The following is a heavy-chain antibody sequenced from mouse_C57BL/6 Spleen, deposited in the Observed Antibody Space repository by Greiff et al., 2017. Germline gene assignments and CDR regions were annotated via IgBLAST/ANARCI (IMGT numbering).Heavy chain of an antibody. Sequence: VQLQQSGPELVKPGASVKISCKASGYSFTGYYMNWVKQSPEKSLEWIGEINPSTGGTTYNQKFKAKATLTVDKYSSTAYMQLKSLTSEDTAIYYCARSMDYSNSRLGAMDYWGQGTSVTVSS. V-gene: IGHV1-42*01. CDR1: GYSFTGYY. D-gene: IGHD2-5*01. CDR3: ARSMDYSNSRLGAMDY. CDR2: INPSTGGT. J-gene: IGHJ4*01.